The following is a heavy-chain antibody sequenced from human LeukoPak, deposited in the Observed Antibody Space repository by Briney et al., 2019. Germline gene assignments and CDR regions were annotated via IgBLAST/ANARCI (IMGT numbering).Heavy chain of an antibody. CDR2: INHSGST. CDR1: GGSISSYY. CDR3: ARGNIPAAISFDY. V-gene: IGHV4-34*01. D-gene: IGHD2-2*01. J-gene: IGHJ4*02. Sequence: ASETLSLTCTVSGGSISSYYWSWIRQPPGKGLEWIGEINHSGSTNYNPSLKSRVTISVDTSKNQFSLKLSSVTAADTAVYYCARGNIPAAISFDYWGQGTLVTVSS.